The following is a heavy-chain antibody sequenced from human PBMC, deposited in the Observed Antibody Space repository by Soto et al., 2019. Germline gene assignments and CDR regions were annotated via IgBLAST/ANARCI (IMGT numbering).Heavy chain of an antibody. D-gene: IGHD2-15*01. V-gene: IGHV4-34*01. CDR1: GGSFSGYY. CDR2: INHSGST. Sequence: QVQLQQWGAGLLKPSETLSLTCAVYGGSFSGYYWSWIRQPPGKGLEWIGEINHSGSTNYNPSLKSRVTISVDTSKNQFSLKLSSVTAADTAVYYCARVVRLRGVATPRYYFDYWGQGTLVTVSS. J-gene: IGHJ4*02. CDR3: ARVVRLRGVATPRYYFDY.